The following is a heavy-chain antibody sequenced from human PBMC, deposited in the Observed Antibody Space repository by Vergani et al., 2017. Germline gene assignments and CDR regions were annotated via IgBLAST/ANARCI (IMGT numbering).Heavy chain of an antibody. Sequence: QLQLQESGPGLVKPSETLSLTCTVSGGSISSSSYYWGWIRQPPGKGLEWIGSNDYSGSTYYNPSRKGRVTISADTSKNQFSLKLSSVTAADTDVYYCARHWDEDGDSLVYWGQGTLVTVSS. CDR1: GGSISSSSYY. CDR3: ARHWDEDGDSLVY. CDR2: NDYSGST. J-gene: IGHJ4*02. V-gene: IGHV4-39*01. D-gene: IGHD4-17*01.